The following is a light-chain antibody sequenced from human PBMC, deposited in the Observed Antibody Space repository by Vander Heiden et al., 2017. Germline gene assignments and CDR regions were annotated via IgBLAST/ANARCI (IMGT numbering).Light chain of an antibody. CDR1: SSNIGSNT. Sequence: QSVLTQPPSASGTPGQRVTISCSGSSSNIGSNTVNWYQQRPGAAPKLLIYSNNQRPSGVPDRFSGSKSGTSASLAISGLQSEDEADYYCAAWDDSLNGRVFGTGTKVTVL. CDR2: SNN. J-gene: IGLJ1*01. V-gene: IGLV1-44*01. CDR3: AAWDDSLNGRV.